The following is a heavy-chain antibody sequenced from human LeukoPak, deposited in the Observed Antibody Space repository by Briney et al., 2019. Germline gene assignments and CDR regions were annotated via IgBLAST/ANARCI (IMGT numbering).Heavy chain of an antibody. CDR1: GFTVSSNY. D-gene: IGHD5-18*01. CDR2: IYSGGST. Sequence: PGGSLRLSCAASGFTVSSNYMSWVRQAPGKGLEWVSVIYSGGSTYYADSVKGRFTISRDNSKNTLYLQMNNLRAEDTAVYYCARDGGYSYGPPGYYGMDVWGQGTTVTVSS. J-gene: IGHJ6*02. V-gene: IGHV3-53*01. CDR3: ARDGGYSYGPPGYYGMDV.